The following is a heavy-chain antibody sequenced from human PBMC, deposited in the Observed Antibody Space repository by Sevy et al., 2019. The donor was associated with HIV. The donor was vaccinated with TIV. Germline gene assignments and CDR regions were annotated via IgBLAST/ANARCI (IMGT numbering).Heavy chain of an antibody. D-gene: IGHD2-2*01. J-gene: IGHJ6*03. V-gene: IGHV3-7*03. CDR3: ARDARRVVPAANAYYYCYMDV. Sequence: GGSLRLSCAASGFTFSSYWMSWVRQAPGKGLEWVANIKQDGSEKYYVDSVKGRFTISRDNAKNSLYLQMNRLRAEETAVYYCARDARRVVPAANAYYYCYMDVWGKGTTVTVSS. CDR1: GFTFSSYW. CDR2: IKQDGSEK.